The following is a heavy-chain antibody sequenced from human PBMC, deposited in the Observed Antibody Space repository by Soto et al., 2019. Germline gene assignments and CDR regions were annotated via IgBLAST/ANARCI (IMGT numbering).Heavy chain of an antibody. CDR2: ISDSARRT. V-gene: IGHV3-23*01. CDR3: AKQYISSWYFDY. CDR1: GFTFSSYA. J-gene: IGHJ4*02. D-gene: IGHD2-15*01. Sequence: GSLRLSCAASGFTFSSYAMSWVRQAPGKGLEWVSAISDSARRTYFADSVKGRFTISRDNSKNTLYLQMNSLRAEDTAIYYCAKQYISSWYFDYWGQGTLVTVSS.